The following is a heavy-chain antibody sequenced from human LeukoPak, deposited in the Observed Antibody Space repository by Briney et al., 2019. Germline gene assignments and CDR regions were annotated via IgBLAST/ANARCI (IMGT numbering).Heavy chain of an antibody. CDR1: GFTFSSYS. V-gene: IGHV3-21*01. Sequence: GGSLRLSCAASGFTFSSYSMNWVRQAPGKGLEWVASISSSSSYIYYADSVKGRFTISRDNDKNSLYLQMNSPRAEDTTVYYCARSYYDSSGYYVKDDAFDIWGQGTMVTVPS. CDR2: ISSSSSYI. J-gene: IGHJ3*02. D-gene: IGHD3-22*01. CDR3: ARSYYDSSGYYVKDDAFDI.